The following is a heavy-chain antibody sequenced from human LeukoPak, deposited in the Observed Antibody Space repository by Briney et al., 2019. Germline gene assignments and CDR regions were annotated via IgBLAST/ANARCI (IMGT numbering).Heavy chain of an antibody. J-gene: IGHJ6*03. CDR3: ARGRVTYYYGSGSYYNGAYYYYYYYMDV. CDR1: GYSISSGYY. V-gene: IGHV4-38-2*02. D-gene: IGHD3-10*01. CDR2: IYHSGST. Sequence: SETLSLTCTVSGYSISSGYYWGWIRQPPGKGLEWIGSIYHSGSTYYNPSLKSRVTISVDTSKNQFSLKLSSVTAADTAVYYCARGRVTYYYGSGSYYNGAYYYYYYYMDVWGKGTTVTVSS.